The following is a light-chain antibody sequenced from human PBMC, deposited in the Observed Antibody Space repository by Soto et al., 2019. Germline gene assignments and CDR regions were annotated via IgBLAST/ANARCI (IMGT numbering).Light chain of an antibody. J-gene: IGKJ2*01. CDR1: QSISSS. V-gene: IGKV1-39*01. CDR2: AAS. Sequence: DIQMTQSPSSLSASVGDRVTITCRARQSISSSLNWYQQKPGKAPKVLIYAASSLQSGVPPRFSGSGSGTDFTLIISSLQPEDFASYYCQQSYNTPYTFGQGTKLEIK. CDR3: QQSYNTPYT.